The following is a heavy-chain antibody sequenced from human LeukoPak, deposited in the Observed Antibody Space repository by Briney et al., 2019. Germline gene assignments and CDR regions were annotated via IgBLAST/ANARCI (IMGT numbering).Heavy chain of an antibody. CDR1: GLTFSTYS. D-gene: IGHD6-19*01. J-gene: IGHJ4*02. V-gene: IGHV3-48*02. Sequence: GGSLRLSCAASGLTFSTYSMNWVRQAPGKGLEWVSYIDSSSGTIYYADSVKGRFTISRDNAKNSLYLQMSSLRDADKAVYYYAGDGSQAKPPRSIGSPIAVAGGGIFDYWGQGTLVTVSS. CDR2: IDSSSGTI. CDR3: AGDGSQAKPPRSIGSPIAVAGGGIFDY.